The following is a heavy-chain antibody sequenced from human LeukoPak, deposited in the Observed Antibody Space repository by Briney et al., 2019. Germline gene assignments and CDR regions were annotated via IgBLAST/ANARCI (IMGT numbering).Heavy chain of an antibody. CDR1: GYTFTGNY. D-gene: IGHD3-3*01. V-gene: IGHV1-2*02. CDR2: INPNSGGT. CDR3: ARDRTISLGTSKEIKYITIFDY. Sequence: ASVNLSCNASGYTFTGNYMHMVRLAPGPGLEWMGLINPNSGGTNYEQKFQGRVTMTRDTSISTAYMELSRLRSDDTAVYYCARDRTISLGTSKEIKYITIFDYWGQGTLVTVSS. J-gene: IGHJ4*02.